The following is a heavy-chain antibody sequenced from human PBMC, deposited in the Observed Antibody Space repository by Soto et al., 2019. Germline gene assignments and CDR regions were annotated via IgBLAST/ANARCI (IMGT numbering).Heavy chain of an antibody. CDR1: GGSFSGYY. CDR2: INHSGST. V-gene: IGHV4-34*01. CDR3: ATYTITIFGVVGY. Sequence: LSLTCAVYGGSFSGYYWSWIRQPPGKGLEWIGEINHSGSTNYNPSLKSRVTISVDTSKNQFSLKLSSVTAADTAVYYCATYTITIFGVVGYWGQGTLVTVSS. J-gene: IGHJ4*02. D-gene: IGHD3-3*01.